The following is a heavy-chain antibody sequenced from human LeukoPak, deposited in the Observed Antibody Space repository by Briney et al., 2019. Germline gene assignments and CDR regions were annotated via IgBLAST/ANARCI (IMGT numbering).Heavy chain of an antibody. V-gene: IGHV4-34*01. CDR3: ARLSALGYCSGSSCKPYYYYYGMDV. CDR2: LNHSGSN. Sequence: SDTLSLTCAVYGGSFSGYYWSWLRHPPGKALEWFGELNHSGSNKHSPPLKCRVTISVDTSKNQFSLKLSSVTAADTAVYYCARLSALGYCSGSSCKPYYYYYGMDVWGQGTTVTVSS. CDR1: GGSFSGYY. D-gene: IGHD2-15*01. J-gene: IGHJ6*02.